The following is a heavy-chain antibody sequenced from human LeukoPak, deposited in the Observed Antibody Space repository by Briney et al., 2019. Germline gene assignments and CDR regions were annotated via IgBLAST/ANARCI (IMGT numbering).Heavy chain of an antibody. CDR2: MYSGGST. D-gene: IGHD3-22*01. V-gene: IGHV3-53*01. CDR1: GFTVSSNY. CDR3: ARDPPTYYYDSSDAFDL. J-gene: IGHJ3*01. Sequence: GGSLRLSCAASGFTVSSNYMSWVRRAPGKGLDWVSGMYSGGSTYYADSVKGRFTISRDNSKNTLYLQMNSLRAEDTAVYYCARDPPTYYYDSSDAFDLWGQGTMVTVSS.